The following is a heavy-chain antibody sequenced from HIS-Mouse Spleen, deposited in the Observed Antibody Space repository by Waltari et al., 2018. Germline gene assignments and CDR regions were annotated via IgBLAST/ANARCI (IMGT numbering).Heavy chain of an antibody. Sequence: QVQLVESGGGVVQPGRSLRLSCAASGFTFRTYGIHWVREAPGKGLEWVAVISYDGSNKYYADSVKGRFTISRDNSKNTLYLQMNSLRAEDTAVYYCAKSLTGDYYYGMDVWGQGTTVTVSS. V-gene: IGHV3-30*18. CDR2: ISYDGSNK. CDR3: AKSLTGDYYYGMDV. D-gene: IGHD7-27*01. CDR1: GFTFRTYG. J-gene: IGHJ6*02.